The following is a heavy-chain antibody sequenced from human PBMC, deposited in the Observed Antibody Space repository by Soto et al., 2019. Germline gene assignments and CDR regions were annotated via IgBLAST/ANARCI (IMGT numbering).Heavy chain of an antibody. CDR1: GYTFTSYA. J-gene: IGHJ6*02. CDR3: ATDGSGGNNGMDV. Sequence: GASVKVSCKASGYTFTSYAMHWVRQAPGQRLEWMGGFNAEDGETIYAQKFQGRVTMTEDTSTDTAYMELSSLRSEDTAVYYCATDGSGGNNGMDVWGQGTTVTVSS. D-gene: IGHD2-15*01. CDR2: FNAEDGET. V-gene: IGHV1-24*01.